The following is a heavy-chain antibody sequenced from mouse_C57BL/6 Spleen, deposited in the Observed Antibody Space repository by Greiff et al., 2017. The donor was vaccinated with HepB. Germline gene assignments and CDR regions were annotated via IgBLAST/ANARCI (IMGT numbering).Heavy chain of an antibody. D-gene: IGHD2-12*01. CDR3: ARGYYTLGDY. J-gene: IGHJ4*01. Sequence: EVKLVESGGGLVKPGGSLKLSCAASGFTFSDYGMHWVRQAPEKGLEWVAYISSGSSTIYYADTVKGRFTISRDNAKNTLFLQMTSLRSEDTAMYYCARGYYTLGDYWGQGTSVTVSS. V-gene: IGHV5-17*01. CDR2: ISSGSSTI. CDR1: GFTFSDYG.